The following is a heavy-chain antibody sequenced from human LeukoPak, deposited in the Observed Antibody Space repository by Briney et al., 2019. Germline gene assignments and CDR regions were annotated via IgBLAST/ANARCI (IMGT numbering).Heavy chain of an antibody. V-gene: IGHV3-11*04. Sequence: AGGSLRLSCVGSGFMFSDYYMSWIRQAPGKGLEWVSYISNDSVDKYYVDSVRGRFTISRDNAKKSMYLQMSGLRVEDTAVYYCAGRDWVSGAVRAFDIWGQGTMVTVSS. D-gene: IGHD3-3*01. CDR3: AGRDWVSGAVRAFDI. CDR2: ISNDSVDK. CDR1: GFMFSDYY. J-gene: IGHJ3*02.